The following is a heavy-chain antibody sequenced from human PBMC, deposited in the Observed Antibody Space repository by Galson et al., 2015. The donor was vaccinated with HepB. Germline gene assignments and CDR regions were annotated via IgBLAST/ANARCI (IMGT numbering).Heavy chain of an antibody. D-gene: IGHD5-24*01. J-gene: IGHJ6*03. CDR2: ISSSSSYI. CDR1: GFTFSSYS. V-gene: IGHV3-21*01. CDR3: AREAHCRDGSPQCLYYYYYYMDV. Sequence: SLRLSCAASGFTFSSYSMNWVRQAPGKGLEWVSSISSSSSYIYYADSVKGRFTISRDNAKNSLYLQMNSLRAEDTAVYYCAREAHCRDGSPQCLYYYYYYMDVWGKGTTVTVSS.